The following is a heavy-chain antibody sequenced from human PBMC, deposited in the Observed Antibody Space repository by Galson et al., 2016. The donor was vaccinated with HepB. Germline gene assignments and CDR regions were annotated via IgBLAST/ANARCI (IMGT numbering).Heavy chain of an antibody. Sequence: SLRLSCAASGLTFSSYGMHWVRQAPGKGLEWMASLSYGGINQSYADSAKGRFTISRDISKTTLYLQINTLSAEDTAIYYCVAEYHDSAGYHGFQYWGQGTLVTVSS. CDR2: LSYGGINQ. CDR1: GLTFSSYG. J-gene: IGHJ4*02. D-gene: IGHD3-22*01. CDR3: VAEYHDSAGYHGFQY. V-gene: IGHV3-30*03.